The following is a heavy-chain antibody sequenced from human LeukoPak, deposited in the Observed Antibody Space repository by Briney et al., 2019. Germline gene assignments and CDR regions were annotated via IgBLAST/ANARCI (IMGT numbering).Heavy chain of an antibody. D-gene: IGHD4-17*01. J-gene: IGHJ4*02. CDR2: IIPIFGTA. Sequence: ASVKVSCKASGGTFSSYAISWVRQAPGQGLEWMGRIIPIFGTANYAQKFQGRVTITADGSTSTAYMELSSLRSEDTAVYYCARDTNPYGDYGEGSYYFDYWGQGTLVTVSS. CDR3: ARDTNPYGDYGEGSYYFDY. V-gene: IGHV1-69*13. CDR1: GGTFSSYA.